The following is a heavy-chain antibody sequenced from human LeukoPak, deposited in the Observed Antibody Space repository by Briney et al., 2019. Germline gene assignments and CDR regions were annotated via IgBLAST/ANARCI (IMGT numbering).Heavy chain of an antibody. CDR2: ISGNGGTT. V-gene: IGHV3-23*01. J-gene: IGHJ4*02. CDR3: AKGAGKQLWVHFDY. CDR1: GFTFSNYA. Sequence: GGSLRLSCAASGFTFSNYAMSWVRQAPGKGLEWVSGISGNGGTTYYADSVKGRFTISRDNSKNTLYLQMNSLRVEDTAVYYCAKGAGKQLWVHFDYWGQGTEVTVSS. D-gene: IGHD5-18*01.